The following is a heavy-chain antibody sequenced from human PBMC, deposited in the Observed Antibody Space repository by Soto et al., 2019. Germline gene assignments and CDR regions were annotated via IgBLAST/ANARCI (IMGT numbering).Heavy chain of an antibody. CDR1: GGTFSSYT. V-gene: IGHV1-69*08. Sequence: QVQLVQSGAEVKKPGSSVKVSCKASGGTFSSYTISWVRQAPGQGLEWMGRIIPILGIANYAQKFQGRVTITADKSTSTAYMELSSLRSEDTAVYYCARDEDTAMFPGWFDPWGQGTLVTVSS. J-gene: IGHJ5*02. CDR3: ARDEDTAMFPGWFDP. CDR2: IIPILGIA. D-gene: IGHD5-18*01.